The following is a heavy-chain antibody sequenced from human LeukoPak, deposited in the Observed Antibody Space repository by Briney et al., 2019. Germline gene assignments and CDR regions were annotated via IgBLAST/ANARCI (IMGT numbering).Heavy chain of an antibody. D-gene: IGHD3-22*01. CDR3: AISSGYYNWFDP. CDR2: ISPTATTI. CDR1: GFTFSDYY. V-gene: IGHV3-11*01. J-gene: IGHJ5*02. Sequence: PGGSLRLSCAASGFTFSDYYMAWIRQAPGKGLEWVSYISPTATTIYYADSVKGRFTISRDNAKNSLYLQMNSLRAEDTAVYYCAISSGYYNWFDPWGQGTLVTVSS.